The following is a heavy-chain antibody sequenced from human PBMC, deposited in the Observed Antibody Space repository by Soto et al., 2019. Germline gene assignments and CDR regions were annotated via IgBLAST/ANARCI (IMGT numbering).Heavy chain of an antibody. CDR1: GLSISSSNW. CDR2: IYQSGSP. CDR3: ARTQDNGNNLGFDY. D-gene: IGHD7-27*01. V-gene: IGHV4-4*02. J-gene: IGHJ4*02. Sequence: SETLSLTCALSGLSISSSNWWRWFRQPPGKGLEGIGEIYQSGSPNYNPSLKSRVTISVDKSKNQFSLRLSSVTAADTAVYYCARTQDNGNNLGFDYWGQGTLVT.